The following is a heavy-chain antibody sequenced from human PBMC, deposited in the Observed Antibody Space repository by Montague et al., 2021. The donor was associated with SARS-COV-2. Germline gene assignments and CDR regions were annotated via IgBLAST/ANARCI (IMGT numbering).Heavy chain of an antibody. CDR2: IDNSGTT. J-gene: IGHJ5*02. CDR3: ARHGNYGDHSFDNWFHP. V-gene: IGHV4-39*01. CDR1: GDSTSCPNCY. Sequence: SETLSLTCTVSGDSTSCPNCYWGWIRQAPGKGLDWIGTIDNSGTTYYNRSLESRLTISIDTSKNHFSLKLTSVTAADTAVYYCARHGNYGDHSFDNWFHPWGQGTPVTVSS. D-gene: IGHD4-17*01.